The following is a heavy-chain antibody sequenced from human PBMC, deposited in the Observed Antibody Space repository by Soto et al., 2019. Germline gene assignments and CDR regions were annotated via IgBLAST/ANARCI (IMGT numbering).Heavy chain of an antibody. CDR2: IKQDGSEE. Sequence: EVQLVESGGGLVQPGGSLRLSCAASGFTFTTYWMSWVRQAPGKGLEWVASIKQDGSEEYYVDSVKGRFTISRDNAKNSLYLHMESLRAEDTAVFYCARRGAAYVFDIWGQGTMVTVSS. J-gene: IGHJ3*02. CDR1: GFTFTTYW. CDR3: ARRGAAYVFDI. V-gene: IGHV3-7*05. D-gene: IGHD1-26*01.